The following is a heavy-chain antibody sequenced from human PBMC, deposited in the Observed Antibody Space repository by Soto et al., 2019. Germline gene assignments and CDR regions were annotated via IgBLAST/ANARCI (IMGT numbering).Heavy chain of an antibody. CDR3: ARGYCTTTICDPWFDP. J-gene: IGHJ5*02. Sequence: AGESLKISCTGVGYSFTSYWIGWVRQMPGKGLEWMGIIYPGDSDTRYSPSFQGQVTISADKSITTAYLQWGSLKASDTAMYYCARGYCTTTICDPWFDPWGQGTLVTVSS. CDR1: GYSFTSYW. D-gene: IGHD2-2*01. CDR2: IYPGDSDT. V-gene: IGHV5-51*01.